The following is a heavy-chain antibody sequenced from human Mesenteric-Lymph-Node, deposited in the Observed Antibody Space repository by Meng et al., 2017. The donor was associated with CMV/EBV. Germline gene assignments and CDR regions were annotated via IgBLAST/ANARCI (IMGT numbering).Heavy chain of an antibody. CDR2: ISGSGDT. V-gene: IGHV3-23*01. D-gene: IGHD6-19*01. Sequence: GESLKISCAASGFTFSSYGMHWVRQAPGKGLEWVSSISGSGDTYYADSVKGRFTISRDTSKNTLYLQMNSLRAEDTAAYHCAKCLGYSSGSYLFDPWGQGTLVTVSS. CDR3: AKCLGYSSGSYLFDP. CDR1: GFTFSSYG. J-gene: IGHJ5*02.